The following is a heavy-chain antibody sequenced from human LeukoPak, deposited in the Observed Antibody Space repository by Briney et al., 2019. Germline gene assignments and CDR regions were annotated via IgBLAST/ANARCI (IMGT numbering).Heavy chain of an antibody. D-gene: IGHD6-13*01. V-gene: IGHV4-34*01. CDR3: ARGKYSSSGPLKY. J-gene: IGHJ4*02. CDR1: GGSFSDHY. Sequence: SETLSLTCAVDGGSFSDHYWSWIRQSPGKGLEWIGEITHGGSTNSNPSLQSRVTISVDTSKNQFSLKLSSVTAADTAVYYCARGKYSSSGPLKYWGQGTLVTVSS. CDR2: ITHGGST.